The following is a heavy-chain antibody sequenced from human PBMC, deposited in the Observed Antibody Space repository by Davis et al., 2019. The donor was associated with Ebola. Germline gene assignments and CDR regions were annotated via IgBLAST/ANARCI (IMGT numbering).Heavy chain of an antibody. D-gene: IGHD3-16*01. CDR1: GFTFSSYA. CDR2: ISSNGGST. Sequence: GESLKISCAASGFTFSSYAMHWVRQAPGKGLEYVSAISSNGGSTYYADSVKGRFTISRDNSKNTLYLQMGSLRDEDTAVYYCARDPFCRGGCYYGMDVWGQGTTVTVSS. CDR3: ARDPFCRGGCYYGMDV. J-gene: IGHJ6*02. V-gene: IGHV3-64*02.